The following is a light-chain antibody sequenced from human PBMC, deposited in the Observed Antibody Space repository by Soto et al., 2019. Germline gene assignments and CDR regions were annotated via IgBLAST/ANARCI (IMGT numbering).Light chain of an antibody. V-gene: IGKV1-39*01. CDR3: QPRDTTPLT. Sequence: DIQMTQSPSSLSASVGDRVTITCRASQSISSYLNWYQQKPGKAPKLLIYAASSLQSGVPSRFGGSGSGTDFSLNISSLQAEECATYFRQPRDTTPLTFGGRTQVEIK. CDR1: QSISSY. CDR2: AAS. J-gene: IGKJ4*02.